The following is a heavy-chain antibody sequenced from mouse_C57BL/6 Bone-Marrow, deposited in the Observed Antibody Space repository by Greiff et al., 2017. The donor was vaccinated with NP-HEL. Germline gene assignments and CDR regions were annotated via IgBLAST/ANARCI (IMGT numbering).Heavy chain of an antibody. CDR2: IYPGDGDT. CDR1: GYAFSSYW. Sequence: QVQLQQSGAELVKPGASVKISCKASGYAFSSYWMNWVKQRPGKGLEWIGQIYPGDGDTNYNGKFKGKATLTADKSSSTAYMQLSSLTAEDSAVYFCARSEITTVVDYWGQGTTRTVSS. CDR3: ARSEITTVVDY. J-gene: IGHJ2*01. D-gene: IGHD1-1*01. V-gene: IGHV1-80*01.